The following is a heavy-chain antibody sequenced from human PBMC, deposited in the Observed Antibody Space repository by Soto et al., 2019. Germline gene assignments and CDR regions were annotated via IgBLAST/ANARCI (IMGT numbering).Heavy chain of an antibody. CDR1: GFTFSSYG. V-gene: IGHV3-30*18. J-gene: IGHJ3*02. Sequence: QVQLLESGGGVVQPGRSLRLSCAASGFTFSSYGMHWVRQAPGKGLEWVAVISYDGSGKYYADSVKGRFTISRDNSKNTLYPEMNSLRDEATAVYYWAKIPEYSTSYDAFDIWGQGTMVTVSS. D-gene: IGHD6-6*01. CDR2: ISYDGSGK. CDR3: AKIPEYSTSYDAFDI.